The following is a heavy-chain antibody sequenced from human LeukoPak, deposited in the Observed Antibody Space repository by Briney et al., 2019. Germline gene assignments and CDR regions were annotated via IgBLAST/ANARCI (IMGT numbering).Heavy chain of an antibody. CDR1: GVSISSFY. J-gene: IGHJ6*02. CDR2: VCHSGST. V-gene: IGHV4-59*01. Sequence: SETLSLTCTVSGVSISSFYWSWIRKSPGKGLEWIGHVCHSGSTNYNPSLKTRVTISVDTSKNQFSLKLSSETAADTAVYYCARGRPEDVWGQGTTVTVSS. CDR3: ARGRPEDV.